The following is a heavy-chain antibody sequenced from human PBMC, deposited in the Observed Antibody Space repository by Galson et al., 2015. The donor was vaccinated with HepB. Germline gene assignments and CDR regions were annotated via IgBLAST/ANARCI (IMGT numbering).Heavy chain of an antibody. V-gene: IGHV3-74*01. CDR2: INSDGSST. CDR3: AREVEWFGEFRP. Sequence: SLRLSCAASGFTFSSYWMHWVRQAPGKGLVWVSRINSDGSSTSYADSVKGRFTISRDNAKNTLYLQMNSLRAEDTAVYYCAREVEWFGEFRPWGQGTLVTVSS. J-gene: IGHJ5*02. D-gene: IGHD3-10*01. CDR1: GFTFSSYW.